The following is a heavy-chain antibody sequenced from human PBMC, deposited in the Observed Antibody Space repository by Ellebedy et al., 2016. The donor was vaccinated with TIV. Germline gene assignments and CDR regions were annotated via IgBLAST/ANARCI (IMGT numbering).Heavy chain of an antibody. Sequence: MPSETLSLTCTVSGTSVMTFDFYWTWIRQPPGKGLQWIGHMFHSGTTYYNPSQRSRFFMSVETSRNQFTLRLRSATVADTAVYYCARIRAYGEYLYGVDVWGRGTTVTVS. V-gene: IGHV4-30-4*01. CDR1: GTSVMTFDFY. CDR3: ARIRAYGEYLYGVDV. D-gene: IGHD3-10*01. J-gene: IGHJ6*02. CDR2: MFHSGTT.